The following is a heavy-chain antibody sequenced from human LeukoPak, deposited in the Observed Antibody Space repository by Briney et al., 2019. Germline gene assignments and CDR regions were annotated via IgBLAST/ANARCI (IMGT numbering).Heavy chain of an antibody. CDR3: ARDSIGFTIFGNY. D-gene: IGHD3-3*01. Sequence: ASVKVSCKASGYTFTGYYTHWVRQAPGQGLEWMGWINPNSGGTNYAQKFQDRVTMTRDTSISTAYMELGRLRSDDTAVYYCARDSIGFTIFGNYWGQGTLVTVSS. CDR2: INPNSGGT. V-gene: IGHV1-2*02. CDR1: GYTFTGYY. J-gene: IGHJ4*02.